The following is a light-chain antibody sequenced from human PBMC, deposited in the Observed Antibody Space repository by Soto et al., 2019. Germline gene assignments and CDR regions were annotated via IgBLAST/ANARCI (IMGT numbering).Light chain of an antibody. CDR2: EVN. CDR3: SSFSSGTTLFV. CDR1: NSDIGDWNY. J-gene: IGLJ1*01. Sequence: QSALTQHASVSGSPGQSITISCTGANSDIGDWNYVSWYQQYPGKAPKVIIYEVNYRPSGVSYRFSGSKSGNTASLTISGLQAEDEADYYCSSFSSGTTLFVFGGGTKVTVL. V-gene: IGLV2-14*01.